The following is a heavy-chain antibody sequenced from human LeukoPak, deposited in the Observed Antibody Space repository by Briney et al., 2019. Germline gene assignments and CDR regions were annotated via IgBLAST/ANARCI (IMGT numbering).Heavy chain of an antibody. V-gene: IGHV3-30*02. CDR1: GFTFSSYG. CDR3: AKDGTIFGVTYLDY. D-gene: IGHD3-3*01. J-gene: IGHJ4*02. CDR2: IPYDGRNQ. Sequence: GGSLRLSCVASGFTFSSYGMHWVRQAPGKGLEWVAFIPYDGRNQYFADPVKGRFTISRDTSKNTLHLQMNSLRTEDTAVYYCAKDGTIFGVTYLDYWGQGTLVTVSS.